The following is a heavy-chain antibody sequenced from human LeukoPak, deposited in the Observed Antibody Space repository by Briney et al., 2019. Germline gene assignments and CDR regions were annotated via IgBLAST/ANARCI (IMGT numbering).Heavy chain of an antibody. Sequence: PSETLSLTCTVSGGSISSGSYYWSWIRQPAGKGLEWIGRIYTSGSTNYNPSLMSRVTISVDTSKNQFSLKLSSVTAADTAVYYCARDHVLTGYYPPQWGQGTLVTVSS. CDR2: IYTSGST. J-gene: IGHJ4*02. V-gene: IGHV4-61*02. CDR3: ARDHVLTGYYPPQ. D-gene: IGHD3-9*01. CDR1: GGSISSGSYY.